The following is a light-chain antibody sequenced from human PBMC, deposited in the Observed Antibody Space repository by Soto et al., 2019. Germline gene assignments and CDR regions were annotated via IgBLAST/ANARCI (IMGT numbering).Light chain of an antibody. CDR2: GAS. J-gene: IGKJ1*01. V-gene: IGKV3-20*01. Sequence: EFVLTQSPGTLSLSPGERATLSCRASQSVSSNYLAGYQQKPGQAPRLLIYGASSRATGIADRFSGSGSGTDFILTISRLEPEDFAVYYCLQYGSSPRTFGQGTKVEIK. CDR1: QSVSSNY. CDR3: LQYGSSPRT.